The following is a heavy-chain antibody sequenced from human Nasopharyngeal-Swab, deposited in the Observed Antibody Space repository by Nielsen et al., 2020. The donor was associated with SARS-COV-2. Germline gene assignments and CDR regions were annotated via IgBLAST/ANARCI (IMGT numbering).Heavy chain of an antibody. CDR2: ISYDGSNK. J-gene: IGHJ6*02. V-gene: IGHV3-30*18. CDR3: AKDFSGSYGGMDV. CDR1: GFTFSSYG. D-gene: IGHD1-26*01. Sequence: GGSLRPSCAASGFTFSSYGTHWVRQAPGKGLEWVAVISYDGSNKYYADSVKGRFTISRDNSKNTLYLQMNSLRAEDTAVYYCAKDFSGSYGGMDVWGQGTTVTVSS.